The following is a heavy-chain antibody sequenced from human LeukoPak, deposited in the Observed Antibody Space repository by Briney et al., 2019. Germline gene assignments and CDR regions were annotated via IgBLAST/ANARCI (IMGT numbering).Heavy chain of an antibody. Sequence: PGGSLRVSCAASGFSFSTYWMSWVRQAPGKGLERVANIKQDGSEKYYVDSVKGRFTISRDNANNSLYLQMNSLRAEDTAVYYCARLGGTYYNPYFDYSGQGILVTVSS. D-gene: IGHD1-26*01. CDR1: GFSFSTYW. V-gene: IGHV3-7*01. J-gene: IGHJ4*02. CDR3: ARLGGTYYNPYFDY. CDR2: IKQDGSEK.